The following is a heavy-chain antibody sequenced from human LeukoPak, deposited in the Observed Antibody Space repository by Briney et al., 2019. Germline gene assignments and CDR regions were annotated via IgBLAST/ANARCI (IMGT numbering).Heavy chain of an antibody. CDR3: ATLNYFGSGSFQLDY. Sequence: ASVKVSCRASGYTFTGYYMHWVRQAPGQGLEWMGWINPNSGGTNYAQKFQGRVSMTRDTSISTAYMELSRLRSDDTAVYYCATLNYFGSGSFQLDYWGQGTLVTVSS. V-gene: IGHV1-2*02. CDR1: GYTFTGYY. D-gene: IGHD3-10*01. J-gene: IGHJ4*02. CDR2: INPNSGGT.